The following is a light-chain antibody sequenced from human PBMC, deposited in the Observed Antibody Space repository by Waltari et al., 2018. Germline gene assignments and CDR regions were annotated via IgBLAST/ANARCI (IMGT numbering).Light chain of an antibody. CDR2: QDN. CDR3: VAWDNTTFVL. J-gene: IGLJ2*01. Sequence: SFELTQTPSVSVSPGQTASITCSGDKLAGKYVSWYQHKSGQSPVLLIYQDNMRPSGIPERFSGFNSGNTVTLTISGTQALDEADYYCVAWDNTTFVLFGGGTKVTVL. CDR1: KLAGKY. V-gene: IGLV3-1*01.